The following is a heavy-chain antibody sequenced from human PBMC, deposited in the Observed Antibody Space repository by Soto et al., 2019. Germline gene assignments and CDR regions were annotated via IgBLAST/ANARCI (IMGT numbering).Heavy chain of an antibody. J-gene: IGHJ5*02. Sequence: TSETLSLTCAVYGGSFSGYYWSWIRQPPGKGLEWIGEINHSGSTNYNPSLKSRVTISVDTSKNQFSLKLSSVTAADTAVYYCARVVKWGITFFGVALGWFAPWGQGTLVTVSS. CDR2: INHSGST. CDR3: ARVVKWGITFFGVALGWFAP. CDR1: GGSFSGYY. V-gene: IGHV4-34*01. D-gene: IGHD3-3*01.